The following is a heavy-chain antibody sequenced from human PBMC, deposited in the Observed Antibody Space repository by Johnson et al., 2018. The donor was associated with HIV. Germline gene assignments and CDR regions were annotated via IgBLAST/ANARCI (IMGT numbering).Heavy chain of an antibody. CDR2: ISSNGGST. Sequence: VQLVESGGGLVQPGGSLRVSCAASGFTFSSYVMHWVRQAPGRGLEYVSAISSNGGSTYYANSVKGRFTISRDNFKNTLYLQMGSLRAEDMAVYYCARDLRDIVVPDAFDIWGQGTMVTVSS. V-gene: IGHV3-64*01. D-gene: IGHD5-12*01. J-gene: IGHJ3*02. CDR3: ARDLRDIVVPDAFDI. CDR1: GFTFSSYV.